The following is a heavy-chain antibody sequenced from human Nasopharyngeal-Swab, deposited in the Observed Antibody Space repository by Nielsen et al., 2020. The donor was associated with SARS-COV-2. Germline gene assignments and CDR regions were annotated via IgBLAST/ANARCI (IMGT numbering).Heavy chain of an antibody. CDR1: GFIFSVYW. CDR2: INADGSDK. CDR3: TRGSNLVVAVADY. V-gene: IGHV3-74*01. Sequence: GESLKISCAASGFIFSVYWIHWVRQAPGKGLVYVAGINADGSDKRYADSVKGRFTISRDNAKSTAFLEMNSLSADETAVYYCTRGSNLVVAVADYWGQGTLVTLSS. D-gene: IGHD2-15*01. J-gene: IGHJ4*02.